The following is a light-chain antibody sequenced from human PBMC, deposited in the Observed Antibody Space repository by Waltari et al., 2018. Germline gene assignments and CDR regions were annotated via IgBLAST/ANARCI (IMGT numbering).Light chain of an antibody. CDR2: KAS. CDR1: QSISSW. J-gene: IGKJ1*01. CDR3: QQYNTNSPWT. V-gene: IGKV1-5*03. Sequence: DIQMTQSPSTLSASVGDRGTITCRASQSISSWLAWYQQKPGKAPKLLIYKASTLGRGIPSRFSGSGSGTEFTLTISSLQPDDFATYYCQQYNTNSPWTFGQGTKVEIK.